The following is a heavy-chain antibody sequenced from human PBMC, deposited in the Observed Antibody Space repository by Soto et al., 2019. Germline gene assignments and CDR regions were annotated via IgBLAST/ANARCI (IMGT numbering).Heavy chain of an antibody. Sequence: GGSLRLSCAASGFTFSSYAMHWVRQAPGKGLEWVAVISYDGSNKYYADSVKGRFTISRDNSKNTLYLQMNSLRAEDTAVYYCARVGGYCSSTSCYSYNWFDPWGQGTLVTVSS. J-gene: IGHJ5*02. V-gene: IGHV3-30-3*01. CDR1: GFTFSSYA. D-gene: IGHD2-2*02. CDR3: ARVGGYCSSTSCYSYNWFDP. CDR2: ISYDGSNK.